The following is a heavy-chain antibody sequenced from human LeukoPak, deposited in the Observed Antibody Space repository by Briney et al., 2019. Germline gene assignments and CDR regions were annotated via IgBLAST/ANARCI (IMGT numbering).Heavy chain of an antibody. CDR2: ITGSGDTT. CDR3: AKWGDYDILTGYYVSDF. J-gene: IGHJ4*02. D-gene: IGHD3-9*01. Sequence: QPGASLRHSCAASGFIFRNYAMSWVRQAPGKGLEWVSAITGSGDTTYYADSVKGRFTISRDNSKNTLYVEMNTLRAEDTAVYYCAKWGDYDILTGYYVSDFWGQGTLVTVSS. CDR1: GFIFRNYA. V-gene: IGHV3-23*01.